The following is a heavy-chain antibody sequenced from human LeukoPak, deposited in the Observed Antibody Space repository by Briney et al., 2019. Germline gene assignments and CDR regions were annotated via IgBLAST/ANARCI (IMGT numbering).Heavy chain of an antibody. D-gene: IGHD2-15*01. V-gene: IGHV4-4*02. CDR1: GDFISGSHW. CDR3: ARVGLGWSSGCFWYFDL. CDR2: IFHSGRA. Sequence: SGTLSLTCAISGDFISGSHWWSWVRLPPGKGLEWIGEIFHSGRANYNPSLRSRVTFSLDTSKNQFSLKLNSVTAADTAVYYCARVGLGWSSGCFWYFDLWGRGTLVTVSS. J-gene: IGHJ2*01.